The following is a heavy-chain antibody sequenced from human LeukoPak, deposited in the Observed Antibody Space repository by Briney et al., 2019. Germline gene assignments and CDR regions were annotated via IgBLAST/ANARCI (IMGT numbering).Heavy chain of an antibody. J-gene: IGHJ4*02. CDR1: GYTFINYG. CDR2: ISAYNGNT. V-gene: IGHV1-18*01. CDR3: ARDFAAAGTWGH. Sequence: ASVKVSCKASGYTFINYGISWVRQAPGQGLEWMGWISAYNGNTKYTQTLQGRVTMTTDTSTSTAYMELRSLRSDDTAVYYCARDFAAAGTWGHWGQGTLVIVSS. D-gene: IGHD6-13*01.